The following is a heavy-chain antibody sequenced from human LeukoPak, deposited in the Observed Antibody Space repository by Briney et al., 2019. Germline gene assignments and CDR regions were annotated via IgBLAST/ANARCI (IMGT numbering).Heavy chain of an antibody. D-gene: IGHD6-13*01. CDR3: ARKYGAGTIYKPFDY. CDR2: IKQDGSEK. Sequence: GGSLRLSCAASGFTSSSYWMSWVRQAPGKGLEWVANIKQDGSEKYYVDSVKGRFTISRDNAKNSLYLQMNSLRAEDTAVYYCARKYGAGTIYKPFDYWGQGTLVTVSS. CDR1: GFTSSSYW. J-gene: IGHJ4*02. V-gene: IGHV3-7*01.